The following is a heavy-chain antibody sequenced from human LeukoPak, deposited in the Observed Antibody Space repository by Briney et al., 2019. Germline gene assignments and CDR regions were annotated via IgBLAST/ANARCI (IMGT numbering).Heavy chain of an antibody. J-gene: IGHJ6*03. CDR2: INPNTDAT. Sequence: ASVKVSCKASGYTFTRYAMNWVRQAPGQGLEWMGWINPNTDATNYAQRFQGRITMTRDTSINTAYMELTRLRSDDTAVYYCARARTMTKAGLHYYYYYMDVWGKGTTVTVSS. V-gene: IGHV1-2*02. D-gene: IGHD1-1*01. CDR1: GYTFTRYA. CDR3: ARARTMTKAGLHYYYYYMDV.